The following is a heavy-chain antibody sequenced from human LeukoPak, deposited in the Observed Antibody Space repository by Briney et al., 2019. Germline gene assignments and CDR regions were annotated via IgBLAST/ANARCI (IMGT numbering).Heavy chain of an antibody. CDR3: AKDRTATKPGVVDY. V-gene: IGHV3-23*01. Sequence: GGSLRLSCAASGFTFSSYAMRWVRQAPGKGLEWVSAISGSGGSTYYADSVKGRFTISRDNYKNTLYLQMNSLRAEDTAVYYRAKDRTATKPGVVDYWGQGTLVTVSS. D-gene: IGHD2-21*01. J-gene: IGHJ4*02. CDR1: GFTFSSYA. CDR2: ISGSGGST.